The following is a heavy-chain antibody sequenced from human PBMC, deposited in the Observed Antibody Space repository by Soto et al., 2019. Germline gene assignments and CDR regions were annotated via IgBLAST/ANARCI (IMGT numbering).Heavy chain of an antibody. J-gene: IGHJ4*02. CDR2: IYYSGST. CDR1: GGSINDYY. CDR3: AREKPRPGYSYGSTDY. Sequence: LSLTCTVSGGSINDYYWNWIREPPGKGLEWLGYIYYSGSTNYSPALKSRVTISVDTFKNQFSLKVTSVTAADTAVYYCAREKPRPGYSYGSTDYWGQGTLVTVSS. D-gene: IGHD5-18*01. V-gene: IGHV4-59*01.